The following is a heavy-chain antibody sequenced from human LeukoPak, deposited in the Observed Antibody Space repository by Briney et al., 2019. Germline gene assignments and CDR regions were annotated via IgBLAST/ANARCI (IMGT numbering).Heavy chain of an antibody. J-gene: IGHJ1*01. V-gene: IGHV3-9*01. CDR3: ARAGVYYDSSGYPNKH. D-gene: IGHD3-22*01. CDR2: ITWNSHTI. CDR1: GFTFDDYA. Sequence: GGSLRLSCAASGFTFDDYAMHWVRQAPGKGLEWVSRITWNSHTIDYADSVKGRFTISRDNSKNTLYLQMNSLRAEDTAVYYCARAGVYYDSSGYPNKHWGQGTLVTVSS.